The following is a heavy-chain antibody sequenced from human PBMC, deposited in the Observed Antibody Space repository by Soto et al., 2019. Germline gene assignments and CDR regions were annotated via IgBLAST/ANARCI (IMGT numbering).Heavy chain of an antibody. J-gene: IGHJ5*02. CDR3: ERALTVATGGFDP. V-gene: IGHV3-53*02. CDR1: GFTVSNTY. D-gene: IGHD5-12*01. Sequence: EVQLVETGGGLIQPGGSLRLSCAASGFTVSNTYMTWVRQPPGKGLECVSVIYTAGGTNYADSVKGRFIISRDNSKNTLYLQMNSLRAGDTAVYYCERALTVATGGFDPWGQGTLVTVSS. CDR2: IYTAGGT.